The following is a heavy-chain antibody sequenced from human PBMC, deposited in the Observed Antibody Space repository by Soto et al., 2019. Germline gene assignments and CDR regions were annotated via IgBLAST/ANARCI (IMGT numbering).Heavy chain of an antibody. V-gene: IGHV4-34*01. CDR2: INHSGNT. J-gene: IGHJ4*02. CDR3: ARHHVRARTIAGADEF. Sequence: QVQLQQWGAGLLKPSETLSLTCAVYGKSLSGYYWSWIRQPPGKALAWIGEINHSGNTNYNPSLKRRVTISVDTSKNPLFLNLSPVTAAATAMYYCARHHVRARTIAGADEFWGQGTLVTVSS. CDR1: GKSLSGYY. D-gene: IGHD1-26*01.